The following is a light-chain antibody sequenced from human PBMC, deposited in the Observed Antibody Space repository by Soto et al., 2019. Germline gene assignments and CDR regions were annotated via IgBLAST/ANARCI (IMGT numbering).Light chain of an antibody. CDR1: SSDVGGYNH. J-gene: IGLJ1*01. Sequence: QSALTQPASVSGSPGQSITISCTGTSSDVGGYNHVAWYQQYPGKAPKLIIYEAFKRPSGVSNRFSGSKSGNTASLTISGLQAEDEADYYCCSYASTTIYVFGTGTKLTVL. CDR2: EAF. CDR3: CSYASTTIYV. V-gene: IGLV2-23*01.